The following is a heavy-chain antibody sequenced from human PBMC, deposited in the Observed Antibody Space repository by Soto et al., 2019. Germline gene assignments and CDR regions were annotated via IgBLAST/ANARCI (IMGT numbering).Heavy chain of an antibody. J-gene: IGHJ4*02. D-gene: IGHD2-15*01. CDR2: IYYSGCT. V-gene: IGHV4-59*12. CDR3: ARAAPRYCSGGSCYYGREY. CDR1: SGSISSYY. Sequence: PSETLSLTCTVSSGSISSYYWIWIRQPPWKGLEWFGYIYYSGCTDYNPSLKSRVTISVDTSKTQFSLKLSSVTAADTAVYYCARAAPRYCSGGSCYYGREYWGQGTLVTVSS.